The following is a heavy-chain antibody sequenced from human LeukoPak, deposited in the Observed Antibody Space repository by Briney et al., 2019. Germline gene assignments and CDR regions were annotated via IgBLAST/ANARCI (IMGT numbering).Heavy chain of an antibody. J-gene: IGHJ4*02. CDR2: ISSSSTTR. D-gene: IGHD5-12*01. Sequence: GGSLRLSCVVSGFTFSSCSMNWVRQAPGKGLEWVSYISSSSTTRYYADSVKGRFTISRDNAKNSLYLQMNSLRDEDSAVYYCAGHPGYHNNFDYWGQGTLVTVSS. V-gene: IGHV3-48*02. CDR1: GFTFSSCS. CDR3: AGHPGYHNNFDY.